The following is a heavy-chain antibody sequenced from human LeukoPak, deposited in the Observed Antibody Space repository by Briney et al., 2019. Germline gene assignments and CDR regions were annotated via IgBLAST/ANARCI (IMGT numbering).Heavy chain of an antibody. CDR3: ARGPYSSSSDNWFDP. V-gene: IGHV4-59*01. J-gene: IGHJ5*02. CDR2: IYYSGST. Sequence: PSGTLSLTRTVSGGSISSYYWSWIRQPPGKGLEWMGYIYYSGSTNYNPSLRSRVTISVDTSKNQFSLKLSSVTAADTAVYYCARGPYSSSSDNWFDPWGQGTLVTVSS. CDR1: GGSISSYY. D-gene: IGHD6-13*01.